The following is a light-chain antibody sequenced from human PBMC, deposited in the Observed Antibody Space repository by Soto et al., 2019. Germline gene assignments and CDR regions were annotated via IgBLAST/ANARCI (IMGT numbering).Light chain of an antibody. CDR1: SSDVGTYNY. Sequence: QSSLTQPPSASGSPGQSVTISCTGTSSDVGTYNYFSWYQQHPGKSPKLMIYEVNNRPAGVPDRFSGSKSGLMASLTVSGLQDEDEADYYCSPYAGNSXLYVLGTGTKVXV. J-gene: IGLJ1*01. CDR2: EVN. V-gene: IGLV2-8*01. CDR3: SPYAGNSXLYV.